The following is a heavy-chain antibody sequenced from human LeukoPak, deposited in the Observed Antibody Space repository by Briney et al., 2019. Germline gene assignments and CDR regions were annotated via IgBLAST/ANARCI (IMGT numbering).Heavy chain of an antibody. CDR2: ISAYNGNT. J-gene: IGHJ3*02. CDR3: ARDDYYGSGSYSRGGAFDI. D-gene: IGHD3-10*01. CDR1: GYTFTSYG. V-gene: IGHV1-18*01. Sequence: ASVKVSCKASGYTFTSYGISWVRQAPGQGLEWMGWISAYNGNTNYAQKLQGRVTMTTDTSTSTAYMELRSLRSDDTAVYYCARDDYYGSGSYSRGGAFDIWAKGQWSPSLQ.